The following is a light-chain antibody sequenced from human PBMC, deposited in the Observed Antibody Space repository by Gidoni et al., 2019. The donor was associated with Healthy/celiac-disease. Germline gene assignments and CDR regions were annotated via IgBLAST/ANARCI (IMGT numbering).Light chain of an antibody. J-gene: IGLJ2*01. CDR3: SSYTSSSTLEV. V-gene: IGLV2-14*01. CDR1: GIDVGGYHY. Sequence: ASVSGSPGQSLTISCTGTGIDVGGYHYVSWYQQHPNKARKLMIYEVSNRPSGVSNRFSGSKSGNTASLTISGLQAEDEADYYCSSYTSSSTLEVFGGGTKLTVL. CDR2: EVS.